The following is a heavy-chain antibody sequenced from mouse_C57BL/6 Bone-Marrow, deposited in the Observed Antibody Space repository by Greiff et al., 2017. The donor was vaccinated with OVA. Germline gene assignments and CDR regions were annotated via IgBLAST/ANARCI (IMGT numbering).Heavy chain of an antibody. Sequence: VQLQQPGTELVKPGASVKLSCKASGYTFTSYWMHWVKQRPGQGLEWIGNINPSNGGTNYNEKFKSKATLTVDKSSSTAYMQLSSLTSEDSAVYDCARGTMVPHWYFDVWGTGTTVTVSS. CDR3: ARGTMVPHWYFDV. D-gene: IGHD2-1*01. J-gene: IGHJ1*03. CDR2: INPSNGGT. CDR1: GYTFTSYW. V-gene: IGHV1-53*01.